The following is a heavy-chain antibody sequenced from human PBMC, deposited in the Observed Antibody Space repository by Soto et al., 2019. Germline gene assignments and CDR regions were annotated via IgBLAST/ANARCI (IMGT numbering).Heavy chain of an antibody. Sequence: GASVKVSCTASGYTFTSYAMHWVRQAPGQRLEWMGWINAGNGNTKYSQKFQGRVTITRDTSASTAYMELSSLRSEDTAVYYCAREGPGVDFWSGYYYERPGNNWFDPWGQGTLVTVSS. CDR1: GYTFTSYA. D-gene: IGHD3-3*01. CDR2: INAGNGNT. V-gene: IGHV1-3*01. J-gene: IGHJ5*02. CDR3: AREGPGVDFWSGYYYERPGNNWFDP.